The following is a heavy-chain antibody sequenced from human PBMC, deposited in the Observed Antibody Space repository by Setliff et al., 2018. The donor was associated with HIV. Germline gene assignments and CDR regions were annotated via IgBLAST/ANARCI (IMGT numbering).Heavy chain of an antibody. D-gene: IGHD3-22*01. CDR2: IFSSGST. V-gene: IGHV4-61*02. CDR1: GGSIGSGSYY. CDR3: ARDPVITMMVGPRFYFDY. J-gene: IGHJ4*02. Sequence: PSETLSLTCTVSGGSIGSGSYYWSWIRQPAGKGLEWIGRIFSSGSTSYNPSLKSRVTMSVDTSKNQFSLRLSSVTAADTAVYYCARDPVITMMVGPRFYFDYWGQGILVTVSS.